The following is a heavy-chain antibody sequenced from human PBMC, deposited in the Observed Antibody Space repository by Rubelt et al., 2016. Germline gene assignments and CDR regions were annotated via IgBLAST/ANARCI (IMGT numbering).Heavy chain of an antibody. V-gene: IGHV4-39*07. CDR1: GGSISDSRYY. D-gene: IGHD2-15*01. Sequence: QLQLQESGPGLVKPSETLSLTCTVSGGSISDSRYYWGWIRQPPGKGLEWIGAIAYSGSTYYNPSLKCRVTVSVDTSKNRVALRLSGVTAADTAVYYCARDLYGSGGSCYPKDYWGQGTLVTVSS. CDR3: ARDLYGSGGSCYPKDY. CDR2: IAYSGST. J-gene: IGHJ4*02.